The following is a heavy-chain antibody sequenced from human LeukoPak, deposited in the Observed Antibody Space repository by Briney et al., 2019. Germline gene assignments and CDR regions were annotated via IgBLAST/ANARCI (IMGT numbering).Heavy chain of an antibody. CDR3: ARDRKLGGSSVVTGVDY. Sequence: SETLSLTCTVSGGSISSGRYYWSWIRQPAGKGLEWIGRIYRTGTTDFNPSLKSRVTMSVDKSKKHFSLNLSSVTAADTAVYYCARDRKLGGSSVVTGVDYWGQGTLVTVSS. CDR2: IYRTGTT. CDR1: GGSISSGRYY. D-gene: IGHD6-25*01. V-gene: IGHV4-61*02. J-gene: IGHJ4*02.